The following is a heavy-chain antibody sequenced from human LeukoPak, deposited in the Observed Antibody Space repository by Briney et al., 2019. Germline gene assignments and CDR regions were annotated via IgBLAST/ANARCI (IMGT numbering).Heavy chain of an antibody. Sequence: SETLSLTCTVSGGSISISSYYWGWLRQPPGKGLEWIGSVYYSGTTSKKPSLKSRVTISVDMSKNHFSLRLSSVTAADTAVYYCARGTLYSGWSYYFDYWGQGTLVRVSS. CDR1: GGSISISSYY. CDR2: VYYSGTT. J-gene: IGHJ4*02. V-gene: IGHV4-39*07. D-gene: IGHD6-19*01. CDR3: ARGTLYSGWSYYFDY.